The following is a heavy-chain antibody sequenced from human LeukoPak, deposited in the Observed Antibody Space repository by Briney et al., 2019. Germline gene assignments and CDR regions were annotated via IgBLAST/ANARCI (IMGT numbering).Heavy chain of an antibody. V-gene: IGHV3-23*01. CDR2: ISGSGGST. CDR1: GFTFRNYA. Sequence: GGSLRVSCAASGFTFRNYAMAWVRQAPGKGLEWVSAISGSGGSTYYADSVKGRFTISRDNSKNTLYLQMNSLRAEDTAVYYCAKSDSSGYTYLYWGQGTLVTVSS. CDR3: AKSDSSGYTYLY. J-gene: IGHJ4*02. D-gene: IGHD3-22*01.